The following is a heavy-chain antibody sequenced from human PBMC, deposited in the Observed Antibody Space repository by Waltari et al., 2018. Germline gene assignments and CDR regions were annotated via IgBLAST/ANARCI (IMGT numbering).Heavy chain of an antibody. Sequence: EVQLVESGGGLVEPGGSLRLSCRASGFTFSRYWLSWACQTPGKGLEWVANINYDGSHKYYGDSVKGRFAISRDNGKNSVYLQMNSRGVEETAVYDGAKSRGFEYWGQGALITVSS. CDR3: AKSRGFEY. D-gene: IGHD2-2*01. CDR1: GFTFSRYW. V-gene: IGHV3-7*01. J-gene: IGHJ4*02. CDR2: INYDGSHK.